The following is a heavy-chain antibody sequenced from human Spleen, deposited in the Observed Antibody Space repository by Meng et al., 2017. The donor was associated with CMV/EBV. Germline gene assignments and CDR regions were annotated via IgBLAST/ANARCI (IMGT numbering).Heavy chain of an antibody. CDR1: GFTFSSYE. D-gene: IGHD3-22*01. Sequence: GGSLRLSCAASGFTFSSYEMNWVRQAPGKGLEWVSSISSSSTYIYYADSVKGRFTISRDNAKNSLYLQMNSLRAEDTAVYYCATWGLPYYYDSSGYPWGQGTLVTVSS. CDR2: ISSSSTYI. CDR3: ATWGLPYYYDSSGYP. J-gene: IGHJ4*02. V-gene: IGHV3-21*01.